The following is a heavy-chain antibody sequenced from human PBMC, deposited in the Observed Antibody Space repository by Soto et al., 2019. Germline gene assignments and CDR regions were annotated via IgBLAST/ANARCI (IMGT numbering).Heavy chain of an antibody. D-gene: IGHD3-16*02. CDR3: AKDEDYIWGSYRSDDAFDI. Sequence: PGGSLRLSCAASGFTLSDYWMHWVRQVPGKGLLWVSRISVDGGDTTYADSVKGRFTISRDNAKNTLYLQMDSLRAEDTAIYYCAKDEDYIWGSYRSDDAFDIWGQGTMVTVS. CDR1: GFTLSDYW. J-gene: IGHJ3*02. CDR2: ISVDGGDT. V-gene: IGHV3-74*01.